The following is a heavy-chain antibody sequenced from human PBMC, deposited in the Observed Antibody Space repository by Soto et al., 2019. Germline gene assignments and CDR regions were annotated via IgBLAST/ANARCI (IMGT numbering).Heavy chain of an antibody. CDR3: ARAGLVNAFDI. V-gene: IGHV3-66*01. J-gene: IGHJ3*02. CDR1: GFTVSSNY. D-gene: IGHD3-9*01. CDR2: IYSGGST. Sequence: GGSLRLSCAASGFTVSSNYMSWVRQAPGKGLEWVSVIYSGGSTYYADSVKGRFTISRDNSKNTLYLQMNSLRAEDTAVYYCARAGLVNAFDIWGQGTMVTVSS.